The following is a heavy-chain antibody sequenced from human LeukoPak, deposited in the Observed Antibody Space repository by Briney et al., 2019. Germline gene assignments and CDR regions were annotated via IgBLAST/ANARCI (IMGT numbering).Heavy chain of an antibody. CDR3: ARPFSAALPDSSSWYEDY. J-gene: IGHJ4*02. D-gene: IGHD6-13*01. Sequence: GASVKVSCKASGYTFTGYYMHWVRQAPGQGLEWMGRINPNSGGTNYAQKFQGRVTMTRDTSISTAYVELSRLRSDDTAVYYCARPFSAALPDSSSWYEDYWGQGTLVTVSS. CDR1: GYTFTGYY. CDR2: INPNSGGT. V-gene: IGHV1-2*06.